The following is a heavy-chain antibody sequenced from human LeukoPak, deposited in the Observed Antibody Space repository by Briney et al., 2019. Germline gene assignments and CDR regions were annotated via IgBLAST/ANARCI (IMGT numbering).Heavy chain of an antibody. CDR2: IISSMSTI. CDR3: ARDLALRVLENWFDP. D-gene: IGHD3-3*01. CDR1: GFTFSSYS. V-gene: IGHV3-48*01. J-gene: IGHJ5*02. Sequence: GGSLRLSCAASGFTFSSYSMNWVRQAPGKGLEWVSYIISSMSTIYYADSVKGRFTISRDNAKNSLYLQMNSLRAEDTAVYYCARDLALRVLENWFDPWGQGTLVTVSS.